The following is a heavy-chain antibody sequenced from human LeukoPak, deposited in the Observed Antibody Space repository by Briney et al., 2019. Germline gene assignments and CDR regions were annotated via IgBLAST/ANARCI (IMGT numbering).Heavy chain of an antibody. CDR1: GGTFSNYA. D-gene: IGHD2-21*01. V-gene: IGHV1-69*01. CDR3: ARLGHCGETNCYSDFYYMDV. CDR2: IIPVFEKP. Sequence: SVKVSCKASGGTFSNYAVSWVRQAPGQGLEWMGGIIPVFEKPNYARKFQDRVTITADESTATAYMELSSLTSEDTAIYFCARLGHCGETNCYSDFYYMDVWGKGTTVIVSS. J-gene: IGHJ6*03.